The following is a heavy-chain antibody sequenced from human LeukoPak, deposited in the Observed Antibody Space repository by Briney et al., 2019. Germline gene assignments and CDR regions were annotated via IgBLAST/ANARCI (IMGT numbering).Heavy chain of an antibody. Sequence: ASVEVSCKVSGYTFTDYYMHWVQQAPGKGLEWMGLVDPEDGETIYAEKFQGRVTITADTSTDTAYMELSSLRSEDTAVYYCATWAGRPDYYYYYMDVWGKGTTVTASS. CDR2: VDPEDGET. CDR3: ATWAGRPDYYYYYMDV. CDR1: GYTFTDYY. V-gene: IGHV1-69-2*01. D-gene: IGHD3-10*01. J-gene: IGHJ6*03.